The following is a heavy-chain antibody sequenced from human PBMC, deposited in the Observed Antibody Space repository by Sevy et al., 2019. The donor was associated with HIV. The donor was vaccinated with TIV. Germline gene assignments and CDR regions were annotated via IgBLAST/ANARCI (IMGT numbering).Heavy chain of an antibody. CDR1: GFTFSPYW. CDR3: ARAVGLDR. CDR2: IRPDGSDK. D-gene: IGHD2-15*01. J-gene: IGHJ5*02. V-gene: IGHV3-7*01. Sequence: GGSLRLSCEASGFTFSPYWMTWVRQAPGKGLEWVANIRPDGSDKYYVDSVKGRFTISRDNAKNSLYLQMNSLRADDTAMYYCARAVGLDRWGQGALVTVS.